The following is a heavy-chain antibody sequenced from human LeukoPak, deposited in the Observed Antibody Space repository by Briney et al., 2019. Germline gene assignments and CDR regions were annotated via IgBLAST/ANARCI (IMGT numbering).Heavy chain of an antibody. D-gene: IGHD5-12*01. J-gene: IGHJ4*02. CDR2: ISPTGSTT. CDR3: ARDGYALGVY. Sequence: PGGSLRLSCTASGFSFSGHWMHWARQLPGKGLVWVSRISPTGSTTSYADSVKGRFTVSRDNAKNTLYLQMNSLRDEDTAVYYCARDGYALGVYWGQGTLVTVSS. V-gene: IGHV3-74*01. CDR1: GFSFSGHW.